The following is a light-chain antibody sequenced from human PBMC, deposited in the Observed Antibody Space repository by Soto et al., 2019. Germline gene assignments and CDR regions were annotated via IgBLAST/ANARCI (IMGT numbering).Light chain of an antibody. V-gene: IGLV1-47*01. Sequence: QSVLTQPPSASGTPGQRVTISCSGSRSNIGSNYVYWYQQLPGTAPKLLICRNDQRPSGVPDRFSGSKSGTSASLAISGLRSEDEADYYCAAWDDSLSVVFGGGTKLTVL. CDR3: AAWDDSLSVV. CDR2: RND. CDR1: RSNIGSNY. J-gene: IGLJ2*01.